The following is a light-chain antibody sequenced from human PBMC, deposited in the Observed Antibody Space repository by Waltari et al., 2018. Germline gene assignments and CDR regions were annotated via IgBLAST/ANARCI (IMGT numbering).Light chain of an antibody. CDR1: QSVGSK. CDR2: GAS. J-gene: IGKJ1*01. V-gene: IGKV3-15*01. Sequence: EIVMTQSQATLSVSPGERATLSCRASQSVGSKLAWYQQKPGQAPRLLIYGASTRATGIPARFSGSGSGTEFTLTISSLQSEDFAVYYCHQYNNWPRTFGQGTKVEIK. CDR3: HQYNNWPRT.